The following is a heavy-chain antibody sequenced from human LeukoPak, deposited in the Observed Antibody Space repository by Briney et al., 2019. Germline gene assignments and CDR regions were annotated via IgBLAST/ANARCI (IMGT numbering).Heavy chain of an antibody. CDR2: FSSGGSA. Sequence: SETLSLTCIVPGGSISSSSYYWAWIRQSPGKGLEWIGTFSSGGSAYYNPSHTSRVSISKDTSDNQFSLRLYSVTAADTAAYYCARKQTGTMYDVWGQGTQVTVSS. D-gene: IGHD1-7*01. V-gene: IGHV4-39*07. J-gene: IGHJ4*02. CDR3: ARKQTGTMYDV. CDR1: GGSISSSSYY.